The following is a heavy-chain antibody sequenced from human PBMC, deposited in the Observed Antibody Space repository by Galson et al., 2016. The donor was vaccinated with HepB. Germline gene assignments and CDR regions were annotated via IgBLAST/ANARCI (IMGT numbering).Heavy chain of an antibody. CDR2: YSSSRGSA. CDR3: ARFRDCTGCTCYPTLDS. V-gene: IGHV1-18*01. D-gene: IGHD2-15*01. J-gene: IGHJ4*02. Sequence: SVKVSCKASGYIFNDFHITWVRQAPGQGLEWMGWYSSSRGSANYAQKLQGRVTMTTDTSTSTAYMELRGLRTDDTAVYYCARFRDCTGCTCYPTLDSWGQGTLVTVSS. CDR1: GYIFNDFH.